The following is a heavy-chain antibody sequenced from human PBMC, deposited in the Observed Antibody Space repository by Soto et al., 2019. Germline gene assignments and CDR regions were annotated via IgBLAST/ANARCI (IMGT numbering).Heavy chain of an antibody. CDR2: ISSSSSYI. V-gene: IGHV3-21*01. CDR3: ARDEYGSGSYYTVAIDY. Sequence: PGGSLRLSCAASGFTFSSYIMNWVRQAPGKGLEWVSSISSSSSYIYYADSVKGRFTISRDNAKNSLYLQMNSLRAEDTAVYYCARDEYGSGSYYTVAIDYWGQGTLVTVSS. CDR1: GFTFSSYI. D-gene: IGHD3-10*01. J-gene: IGHJ4*02.